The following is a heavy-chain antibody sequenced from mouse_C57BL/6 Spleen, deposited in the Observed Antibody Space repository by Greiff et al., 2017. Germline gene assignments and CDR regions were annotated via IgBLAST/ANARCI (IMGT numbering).Heavy chain of an antibody. D-gene: IGHD1-1*01. CDR2: IDPETGGT. CDR3: TREEYYGSTFDY. CDR1: GYTFTDYE. V-gene: IGHV1-15*01. J-gene: IGHJ2*01. Sequence: QVQLQQSGAELVRPGASVTLSCKASGYTFTDYEMHWVKQTPVHGLEWIGAIDPETGGTAYNQKFKGKAILTADKSSSTAYMELRSLTSEDSAVYYCTREEYYGSTFDYWGQGTTLTVSS.